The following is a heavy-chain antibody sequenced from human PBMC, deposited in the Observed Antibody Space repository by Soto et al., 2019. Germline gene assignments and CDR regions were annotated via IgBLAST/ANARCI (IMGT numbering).Heavy chain of an antibody. Sequence: QVQLVESGGGLVKPGGSLRLSCAASGFTFSDYYMSWIRQAPGKGLEWVSYISSSGSTIYYADSVKGRFTISRDNAKNSLYLQMNSLSAEDTAVYYCASEEDRYCSSTSCAFDYWGQGTLVTVSS. V-gene: IGHV3-11*01. D-gene: IGHD2-2*01. CDR3: ASEEDRYCSSTSCAFDY. J-gene: IGHJ4*02. CDR1: GFTFSDYY. CDR2: ISSSGSTI.